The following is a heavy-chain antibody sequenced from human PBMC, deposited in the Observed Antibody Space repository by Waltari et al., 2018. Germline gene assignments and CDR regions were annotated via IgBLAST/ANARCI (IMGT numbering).Heavy chain of an antibody. D-gene: IGHD2-15*01. CDR1: GFTFSNYY. CDR3: VRDGLIHAADY. V-gene: IGHV3-7*01. Sequence: EVQLVESGGNLVQPGGSLRLSCVASGFTFSNYYMTWVRQAPGKGLGWVANRNGDGSAKNYMDSVRGRFTISRDNAKNSVYMQLNSLRDDDTAVYYCVRDGLIHAADYWGQGTLVTVSS. CDR2: RNGDGSAK. J-gene: IGHJ4*02.